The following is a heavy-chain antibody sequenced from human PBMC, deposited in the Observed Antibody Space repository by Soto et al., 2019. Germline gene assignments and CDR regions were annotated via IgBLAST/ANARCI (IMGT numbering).Heavy chain of an antibody. Sequence: GGSLRLSCAASGFTFSSYSMNWVRQAPGKGLEWVSYISSSSSTIFYADSVKGRFTISRDNAKNSLYLQMNSLRAEDTAVYYCVRVRGADDYWGQGTLVTVSS. CDR2: ISSSSSTI. CDR3: VRVRGADDY. V-gene: IGHV3-48*01. CDR1: GFTFSSYS. D-gene: IGHD3-10*01. J-gene: IGHJ4*02.